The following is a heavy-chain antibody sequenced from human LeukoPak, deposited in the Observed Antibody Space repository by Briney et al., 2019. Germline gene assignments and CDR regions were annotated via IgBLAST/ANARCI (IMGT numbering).Heavy chain of an antibody. CDR3: ARPGELDDPFDI. V-gene: IGHV4-34*01. D-gene: IGHD1-26*01. J-gene: IGHJ3*02. CDR1: GGSFSGYY. CDR2: INHSGST. Sequence: SETLSLTCAVYGGSFSGYYWSWIRQPPGKGLEWIGEINHSGSTNYNPSLKSRVTISVDTSKNQFSLKLSSVTAADTAVYYCARPGELDDPFDIWGQGTMVTVSS.